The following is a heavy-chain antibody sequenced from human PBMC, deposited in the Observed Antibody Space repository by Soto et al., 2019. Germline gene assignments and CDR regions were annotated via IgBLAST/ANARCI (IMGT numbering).Heavy chain of an antibody. J-gene: IGHJ4*02. CDR3: AISPGRGFYFHF. Sequence: QVQLVESGGGVIQPGRSLKLYCAESGLTLSYYSMHWVRQAPGKGLEWVSFIGYDGSEKQYADSVKGRFTISRDKSKKTLYLQMNILRAEDTAVYHCAISPGRGFYFHFWGPGTLVTVSS. CDR2: IGYDGSEK. V-gene: IGHV3-33*01. CDR1: GLTLSYYS. D-gene: IGHD3-10*01.